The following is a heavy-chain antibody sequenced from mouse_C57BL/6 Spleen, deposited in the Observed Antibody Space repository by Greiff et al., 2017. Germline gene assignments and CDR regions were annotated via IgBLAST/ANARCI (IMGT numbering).Heavy chain of an antibody. CDR3: AREERGYFDY. V-gene: IGHV3-6*01. CDR1: GYSITSGYY. CDR2: ISYDGSN. Sequence: EVKLMESGPGLVKPSQSLSLTCSVTGYSITSGYYWNWIRQFPGNKLEWMGYISYDGSNNYNPSLKNRISITRDTSKNQFFLKLNSVTTEDTATYYCAREERGYFDYWGQGTTLTVSS. J-gene: IGHJ2*01.